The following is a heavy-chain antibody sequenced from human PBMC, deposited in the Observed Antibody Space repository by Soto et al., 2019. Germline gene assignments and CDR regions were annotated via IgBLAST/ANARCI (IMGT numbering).Heavy chain of an antibody. CDR3: ARGQIDYGDPRNYYGMDV. V-gene: IGHV3-30-3*01. CDR2: ISYDGSNK. CDR1: GFTFSSYA. Sequence: GGSLRLSCAASGFTFSSYAMHWVRQAPGKGLEWVAVISYDGSNKYYADSVKGRFTISRDNSKNTLYLQMNSLRAEDTAVYYCARGQIDYGDPRNYYGMDVWGQGTTVTVSS. D-gene: IGHD4-17*01. J-gene: IGHJ6*02.